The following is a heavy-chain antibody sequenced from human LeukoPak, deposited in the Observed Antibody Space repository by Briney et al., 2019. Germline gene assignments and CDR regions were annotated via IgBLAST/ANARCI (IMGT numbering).Heavy chain of an antibody. V-gene: IGHV4-34*01. CDR2: INQSGNT. J-gene: IGHJ5*02. D-gene: IGHD6-25*01. CDR3: ARGFLYTSGKWFAP. Sequence: SETLSLTCTVYGGSFSGYYWSWIRQSPGKGLEWIGEINQSGNTNYNPSLKIRVTISVDTSQNQFSLKLSSVTAADAAVYYCARGFLYTSGKWFAPWGQGTLVTVSS. CDR1: GGSFSGYY.